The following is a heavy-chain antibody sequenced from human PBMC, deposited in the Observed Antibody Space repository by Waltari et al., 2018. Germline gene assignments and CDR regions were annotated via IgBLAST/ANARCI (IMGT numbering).Heavy chain of an antibody. CDR1: GFAFSNYA. V-gene: IGHV3-23*03. CDR3: AKARGSTSSRYYFDY. CDR2: IHNDGTTT. J-gene: IGHJ4*02. Sequence: EVQLLESGGGLVQPGGSLRLSCAGSGFAFSNYAMSWARQAPGKGLEWVSLIHNDGTTTYYADSVKGRFTIFRDDSKNTLYLQINSPVAEDTALYYCAKARGSTSSRYYFDYWGQGTLVTVSS. D-gene: IGHD6-6*01.